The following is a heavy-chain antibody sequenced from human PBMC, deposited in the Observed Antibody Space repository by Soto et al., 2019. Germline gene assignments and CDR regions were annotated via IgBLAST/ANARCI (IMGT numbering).Heavy chain of an antibody. CDR3: ARHRRETGTFAQPLDS. Sequence: SETLSPTCTVSGGSVRDSNFYWGWVRQPPGKGLEWIGSISYGGYTYYIPSLKSRVTMSVDTSTNQLSLNLNSATAADTALYFCARHRRETGTFAQPLDSWGQGTLVTVSS. V-gene: IGHV4-39*01. CDR2: ISYGGYT. CDR1: GGSVRDSNFY. D-gene: IGHD1-1*01. J-gene: IGHJ4*02.